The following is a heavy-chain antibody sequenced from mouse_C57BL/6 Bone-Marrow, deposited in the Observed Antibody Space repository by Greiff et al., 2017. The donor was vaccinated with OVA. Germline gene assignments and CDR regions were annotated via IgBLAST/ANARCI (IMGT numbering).Heavy chain of an antibody. Sequence: VQLQQSGAELVKPGASVKMSCKASGYTFISYWITWVKQRPGQGLEWIGDIYPGSGSTNYKDKFKSKATLTVDTSSSTANMQHSSMTSEDSAVFYYRTDGDYDYDRALFAYWGQETLVTVSA. J-gene: IGHJ3*01. D-gene: IGHD2-4*01. CDR2: IYPGSGST. V-gene: IGHV1-55*01. CDR1: GYTFISYW. CDR3: RTDGDYDYDRALFAY.